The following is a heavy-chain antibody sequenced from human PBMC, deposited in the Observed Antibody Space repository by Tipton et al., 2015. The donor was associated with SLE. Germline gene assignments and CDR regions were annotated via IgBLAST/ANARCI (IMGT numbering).Heavy chain of an antibody. J-gene: IGHJ4*02. D-gene: IGHD6-19*01. V-gene: IGHV4-38-2*02. CDR2: IYHSGST. Sequence: LRLSCTVSGYSISSGYYWGWIRQPPGKGLEWIGSIYHSGSTYYNPSLKSRVTISVDTSKNQFSLKLGSVTAADTAVYYCAAVSSALWDFGYWGQGTLVTVSS. CDR3: AAVSSALWDFGY. CDR1: GYSISSGYY.